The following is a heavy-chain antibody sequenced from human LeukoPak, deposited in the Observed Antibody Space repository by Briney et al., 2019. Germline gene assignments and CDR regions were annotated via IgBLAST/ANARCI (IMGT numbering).Heavy chain of an antibody. CDR3: ARILKSGGRYSSSSVVGRYYYYYMDV. CDR2: MNPNSGNT. Sequence: GASVKVSCKASGYTFTSYDINWVRQATGQGLEWMGWMNPNSGNTGYAQKFQGRVTMTRDTSISTAYMELSSLRSEDTAVYYCARILKSGGRYSSSSVVGRYYYYYMDVWGKGTTVTVSS. D-gene: IGHD6-6*01. CDR1: GYTFTSYD. V-gene: IGHV1-8*01. J-gene: IGHJ6*03.